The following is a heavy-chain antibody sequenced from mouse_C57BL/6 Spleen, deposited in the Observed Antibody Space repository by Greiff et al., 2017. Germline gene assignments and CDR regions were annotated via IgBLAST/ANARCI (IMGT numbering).Heavy chain of an antibody. CDR2: IYPGSGNT. V-gene: IGHV1-76*01. D-gene: IGHD1-1*01. CDR1: GYTFTDYY. J-gene: IGHJ3*01. Sequence: VMLVESGAELVRPGASVKLSCKASGYTFTDYYINWVKQRPGQGLEWIARIYPGSGNTYYNEKFKGKATLTADKSSSTAYMQLSSLTSEDSAVYFCARSHITTVVAPAYWGQGTLVTVSA. CDR3: ARSHITTVVAPAY.